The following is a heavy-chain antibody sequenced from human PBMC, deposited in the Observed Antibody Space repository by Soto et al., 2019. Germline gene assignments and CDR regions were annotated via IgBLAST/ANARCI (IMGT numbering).Heavy chain of an antibody. CDR2: IDWDDDK. J-gene: IGHJ5*02. V-gene: IGHV2-70*01. CDR3: GRIPACDSSGYSNWFDP. CDR1: GFSLSTSGMC. Sequence: GSGPTLVNPTQTLTLTCTFSGFSLSTSGMCVSWIRQPPGKALEWLALIDWDDDKYYSTSLKTRPTISKDTSKNQVVLTMTNMDPVDTSTYYCGRIPACDSSGYSNWFDPWGQGTLVTVSS. D-gene: IGHD3-22*01.